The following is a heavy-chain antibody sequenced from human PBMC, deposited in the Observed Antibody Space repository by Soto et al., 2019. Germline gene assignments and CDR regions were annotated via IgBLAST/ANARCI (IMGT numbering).Heavy chain of an antibody. CDR3: ARVGSSGYDYTR. J-gene: IGHJ4*02. Sequence: QVQLQQWGAGLLKPSETLSLTCAVYGGSFSGYYWSWIRQPPGKGLEWIGEINHSGSTNYNPSLKSRVTISVDTSKNQFSLKLSSVTAADTAVYYCARVGSSGYDYTRWGQGTLVTVSS. CDR2: INHSGST. V-gene: IGHV4-34*01. D-gene: IGHD5-12*01. CDR1: GGSFSGYY.